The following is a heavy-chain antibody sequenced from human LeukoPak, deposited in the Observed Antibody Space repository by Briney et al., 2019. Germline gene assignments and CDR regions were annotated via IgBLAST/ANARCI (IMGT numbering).Heavy chain of an antibody. V-gene: IGHV3-64*01. CDR2: ISSNGGST. Sequence: GGSLRLSCAASGFTFSSYAMHWVRQAPGTGLEYVSGISSNGGSTYYANSVKGRFTISRDNSKNTLYLQMGSLRAEDMAVYYCARESSYGDSDYWGQGTLVTVSS. J-gene: IGHJ4*02. CDR3: ARESSYGDSDY. D-gene: IGHD5-18*01. CDR1: GFTFSSYA.